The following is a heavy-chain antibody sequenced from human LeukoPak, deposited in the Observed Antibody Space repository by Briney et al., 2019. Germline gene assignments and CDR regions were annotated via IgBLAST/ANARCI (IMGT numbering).Heavy chain of an antibody. J-gene: IGHJ4*02. V-gene: IGHV4-30-4*01. CDR2: IYYSGST. CDR3: ARDTFMVRGVIDY. D-gene: IGHD3-10*01. CDR1: GGSISSGDYY. Sequence: SQTLSLTCTVSGGSISSGDYYWSWIRQPPGKGLEWIGYIYYSGSTYYNPSLKSRVTISVDTSKNQFSLKLSSVTAADTAVYYCARDTFMVRGVIDYWGQGTLVTVSS.